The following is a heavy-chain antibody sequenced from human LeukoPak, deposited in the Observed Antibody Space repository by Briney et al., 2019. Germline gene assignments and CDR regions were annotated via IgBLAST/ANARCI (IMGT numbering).Heavy chain of an antibody. J-gene: IGHJ3*02. D-gene: IGHD3-10*01. V-gene: IGHV3-23*01. CDR1: GFTVSSNS. CDR3: AKDRGSKAFDI. Sequence: PGGSLRLSCTVSGFTVSSNSWSWVRQAPGKGLEWVSAISGSGGSTYYADSVKGRFTISRDNSKNTLYLQMNSLRAEDTAVYYCAKDRGSKAFDIWGQGTMVTVSS. CDR2: ISGSGGST.